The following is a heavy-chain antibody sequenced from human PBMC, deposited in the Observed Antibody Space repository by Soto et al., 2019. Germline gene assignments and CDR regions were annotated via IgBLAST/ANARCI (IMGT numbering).Heavy chain of an antibody. CDR2: INHSGST. CDR1: GGSFSGYY. CDR3: ARGSSSSWYRRAWFDP. J-gene: IGHJ5*02. Sequence: PSETLSLTCAVYGGSFSGYYWSWIRQPPGKGLEWIGEINHSGSTNYNPSLRSRVTISVDTSKNQFSLKLSSVTAADTAVFYCARGSSSSWYRRAWFDPWGQGTLVTVSS. D-gene: IGHD6-13*01. V-gene: IGHV4-34*01.